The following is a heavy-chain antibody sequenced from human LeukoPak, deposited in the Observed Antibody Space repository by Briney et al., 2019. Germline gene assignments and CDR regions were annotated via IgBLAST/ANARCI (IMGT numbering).Heavy chain of an antibody. CDR1: GYTFTGYY. CDR2: INPDSGDS. J-gene: IGHJ4*02. V-gene: IGHV1-2*02. CDR3: ATGAATAFTY. D-gene: IGHD6-25*01. Sequence: RASVKVSCKASGYTFTGYYIHWVRQAPGQGLEWMAWINPDSGDSYSAPKFQGRVTMTRDTSINTASMEVSWLTSDDTAVYYCATGAATAFTYWGQGTLVTVSS.